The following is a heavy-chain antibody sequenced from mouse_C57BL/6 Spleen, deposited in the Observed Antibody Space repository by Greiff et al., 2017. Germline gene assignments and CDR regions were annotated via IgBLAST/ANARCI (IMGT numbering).Heavy chain of an antibody. D-gene: IGHD3-2*01. V-gene: IGHV1-50*01. CDR1: GYTFTSYW. CDR2: IDPSDSYT. CDR3: ARTDNSGPSWFAY. Sequence: VQLQQPGAELVKPGASVKLSCKASGYTFTSYWMQWVKQRPGQGLEWIGEIDPSDSYTNYNQKFKGKATLTVDTSSSTAYMQLSSLTSEDSSVYYYARTDNSGPSWFAYWGQGTLVTVSA. J-gene: IGHJ3*01.